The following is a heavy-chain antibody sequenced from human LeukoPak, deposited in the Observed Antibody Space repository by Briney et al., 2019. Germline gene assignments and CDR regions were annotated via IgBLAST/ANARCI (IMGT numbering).Heavy chain of an antibody. V-gene: IGHV1-46*01. Sequence: ASVKVSCKASGYTFTGYYMHWVRQAPGQGLEWMGLINPSGTTTNYAQKFRGRVTMTRDLSTSTGYMELSSLRSDDTAVYFCARDNSVGDYAWWFDPWGQGTLVTVSS. D-gene: IGHD1-26*01. CDR1: GYTFTGYY. J-gene: IGHJ5*02. CDR3: ARDNSVGDYAWWFDP. CDR2: INPSGTTT.